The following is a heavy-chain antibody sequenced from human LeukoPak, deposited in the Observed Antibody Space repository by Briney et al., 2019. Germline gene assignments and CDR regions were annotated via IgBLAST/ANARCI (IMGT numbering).Heavy chain of an antibody. Sequence: SETLSLTCTVSGGSISGYYWSWIRQPAGKGLEWIGHIYTSGSTNYNPSLKSRVIMSVDTSKNQFSLKLSSVTAADTAVYYCARDLYNYDTSGYYGWLDPWGQGTLVTVSS. CDR1: GGSISGYY. D-gene: IGHD3-22*01. V-gene: IGHV4-4*07. CDR3: ARDLYNYDTSGYYGWLDP. J-gene: IGHJ5*02. CDR2: IYTSGST.